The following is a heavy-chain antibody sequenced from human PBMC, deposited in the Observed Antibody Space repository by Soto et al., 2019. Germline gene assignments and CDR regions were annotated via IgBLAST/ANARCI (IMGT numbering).Heavy chain of an antibody. V-gene: IGHV3-9*01. D-gene: IGHD3-3*01. CDR2: ISWKSGNI. CDR3: AKGAVTSIFGYFDY. CDR1: GFTFDDYA. J-gene: IGHJ4*02. Sequence: DVHLVESGGGLVQPGRSLRLSCAASGFTFDDYAMHWVRQVPGKGLEWVSSISWKSGNIVYADSVKGRFTISRDSANNSLYLQMNSLRTEDTALYYCAKGAVTSIFGYFDYWGQGTLVTVSS.